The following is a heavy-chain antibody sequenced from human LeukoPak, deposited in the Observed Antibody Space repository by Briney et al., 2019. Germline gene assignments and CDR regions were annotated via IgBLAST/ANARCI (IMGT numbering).Heavy chain of an antibody. CDR2: IYYSGST. CDR3: ARSPRYCSGGSCYSS. CDR1: GGSISSYY. V-gene: IGHV4-59*01. D-gene: IGHD2-15*01. Sequence: SETLSLTCTVSGGSISSYYWSWIRQSPGKGLEWIGYIYYSGSTNYNPSLKSRVTISVDTSKNQFSLKLSSVTAADTAVYYCARSPRYCSGGSCYSSWGQGTLVTVSS. J-gene: IGHJ4*02.